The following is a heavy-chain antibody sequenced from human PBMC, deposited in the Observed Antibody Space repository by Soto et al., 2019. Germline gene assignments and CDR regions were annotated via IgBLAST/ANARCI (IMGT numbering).Heavy chain of an antibody. J-gene: IGHJ4*02. CDR1: GASISSGDYS. Sequence: SETLSLTCAVSGASISSGDYSWSWIRQPPGKGLEWIGYIYHSGRTIYNPSLKSRVTISIDRSKDQFSLKLNFVTAADTAVYYCARSVAGTDYWGQGTLVTVPQ. CDR2: IYHSGRT. D-gene: IGHD6-19*01. CDR3: ARSVAGTDY. V-gene: IGHV4-30-2*01.